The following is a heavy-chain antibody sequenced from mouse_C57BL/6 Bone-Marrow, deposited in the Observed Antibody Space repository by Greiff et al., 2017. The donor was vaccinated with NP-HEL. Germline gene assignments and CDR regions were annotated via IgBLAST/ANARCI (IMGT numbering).Heavy chain of an antibody. Sequence: VQLQQPGAELVKPGASVKLSCKASGYTFTSYWMQWVKQRPGQGLEWIGEIDPSDSYTNYNQKFKGKATLTVDTSSSPAYMQLRSLTSVASAVYYCARRYASSSRYWGQGTTLTVSS. J-gene: IGHJ2*01. D-gene: IGHD1-1*01. CDR2: IDPSDSYT. CDR1: GYTFTSYW. V-gene: IGHV1-50*01. CDR3: ARRYASSSRY.